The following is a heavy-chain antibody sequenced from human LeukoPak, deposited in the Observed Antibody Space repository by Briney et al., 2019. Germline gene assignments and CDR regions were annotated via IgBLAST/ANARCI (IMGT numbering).Heavy chain of an antibody. CDR3: ARGDGYLTKIDY. V-gene: IGHV3-66*02. CDR1: GTTVGSNH. CDR2: FYYAGTI. Sequence: GGSLRLSCAASGTTVGSNHLTWVRQAPGKGLEWVSIFYYAGTIYYADSVRGRFTVSRDNSKNTLYLQMNSLRAEDTAVYYCARGDGYLTKIDYWGQGTLVTVSS. D-gene: IGHD5-24*01. J-gene: IGHJ4*02.